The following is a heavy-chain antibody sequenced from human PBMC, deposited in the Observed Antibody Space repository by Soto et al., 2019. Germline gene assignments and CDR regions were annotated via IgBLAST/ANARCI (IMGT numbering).Heavy chain of an antibody. J-gene: IGHJ4*02. CDR3: ARGDPARYGATGHSYY. V-gene: IGHV3-11*01. CDR1: GFMFADFH. CDR2: SIPSGGYE. D-gene: IGHD4-17*01. Sequence: QVHLVESGGGLVKPGGSLRLSCAASGFMFADFHMYWIRRTPGKGLEWLSNSIPSGGYEFYADSVKGRFTISRDNAENSVYLQMNGLRAEDTAIYHCARGDPARYGATGHSYYWGQGILFTVSS.